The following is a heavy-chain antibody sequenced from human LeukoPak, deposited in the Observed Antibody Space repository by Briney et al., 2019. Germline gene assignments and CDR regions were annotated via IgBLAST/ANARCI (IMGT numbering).Heavy chain of an antibody. CDR2: INHSGST. Sequence: PSETLSLTCAVYGGSFSGYYWSWIRQPPGKGLEWIGEINHSGSTNYNPSLKSRVTISVDTSKNQFSLKLSSVTAADTAVYYCARDHSPRGYSNYPFDYWGQGTLVTVSS. CDR3: ARDHSPRGYSNYPFDY. V-gene: IGHV4-34*01. D-gene: IGHD4-11*01. J-gene: IGHJ4*02. CDR1: GGSFSGYY.